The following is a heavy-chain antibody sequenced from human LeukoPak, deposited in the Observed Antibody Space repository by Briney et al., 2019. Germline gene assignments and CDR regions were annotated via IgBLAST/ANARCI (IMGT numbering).Heavy chain of an antibody. J-gene: IGHJ4*02. V-gene: IGHV3-64*02. CDR1: GFTFSSYA. CDR2: ISSNGGST. Sequence: GGSLRLSCAASGFTFSSYAIHWVRQAPGKGLEYVSAISSNGGSTYYADSVKGRFTISRDNAKNSLYLQMNSLRAEDTALYYCARAKITIFGVVIISYYFDYWGQGTLVTVSS. D-gene: IGHD3-3*01. CDR3: ARAKITIFGVVIISYYFDY.